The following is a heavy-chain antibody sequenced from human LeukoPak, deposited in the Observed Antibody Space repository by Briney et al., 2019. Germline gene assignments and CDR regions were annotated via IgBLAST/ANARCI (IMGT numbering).Heavy chain of an antibody. D-gene: IGHD1-26*01. CDR3: ARKGLGGELGGFDS. CDR1: GFTFTTYD. CDR2: IIGSGGST. Sequence: SGGSLRLSCAASGFTFTTYDMSWVRQAPGKGLEWVSAIIGSGGSTYYADSVKGRFTISRDNSKNTLYLQMNSLRVEDTALYYCARKGLGGELGGFDSWGQGTLVTVSS. V-gene: IGHV3-23*01. J-gene: IGHJ4*02.